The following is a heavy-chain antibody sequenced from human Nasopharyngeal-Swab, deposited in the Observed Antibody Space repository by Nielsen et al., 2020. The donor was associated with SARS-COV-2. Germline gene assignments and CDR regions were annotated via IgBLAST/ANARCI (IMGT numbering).Heavy chain of an antibody. CDR1: GFIFSNYW. V-gene: IGHV3-7*03. Sequence: GGSLRLSCAASGFIFSNYWMSWVRQAPGKGLEWVANIKQDGSEKYYVDSVKGRFTISRDNAKNSLYLQMNSLRAEDTAVYYCARRQYGDHYYYYGMDVWGQGTTVTVSS. CDR3: ARRQYGDHYYYYGMDV. CDR2: IKQDGSEK. J-gene: IGHJ6*02. D-gene: IGHD4-17*01.